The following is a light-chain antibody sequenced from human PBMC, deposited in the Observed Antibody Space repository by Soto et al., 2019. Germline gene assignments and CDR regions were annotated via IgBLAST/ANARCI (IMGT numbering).Light chain of an antibody. CDR3: MQALQTPPWT. Sequence: IVMTPSPLSLPVTPGEPASISCRSSQSPLHSNGYNYLDWYLQKPGQSPQLLIYLGSNRASGVPDRFSGSGSGTDFTLKISRVEAEDVGVYYCMQALQTPPWTFGQGTKVDIK. CDR2: LGS. J-gene: IGKJ1*01. V-gene: IGKV2-28*01. CDR1: QSPLHSNGYNY.